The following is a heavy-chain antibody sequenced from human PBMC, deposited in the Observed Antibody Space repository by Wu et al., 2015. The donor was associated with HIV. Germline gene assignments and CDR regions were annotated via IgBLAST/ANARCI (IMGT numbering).Heavy chain of an antibody. J-gene: IGHJ3*02. CDR2: ISAYNANT. D-gene: IGHD3-22*01. V-gene: IGHV1-18*01. CDR1: GYTFTKYG. Sequence: QVQLVQSGAEVKKPGASVKVSCKAPGYTFTKYGISWVRQAPGQGLEWMGWISAYNANTNYTQKLQGRVTMSTDTSTTTAYMELRRLTSDDTAIYYCARAKYYYDSRGYYHDAFDIWAKGQWSPSLQ. CDR3: ARAKYYYDSRGYYHDAFDI.